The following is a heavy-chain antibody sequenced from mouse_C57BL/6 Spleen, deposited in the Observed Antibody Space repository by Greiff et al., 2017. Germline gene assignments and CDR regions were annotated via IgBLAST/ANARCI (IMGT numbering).Heavy chain of an antibody. CDR2: INYDGSST. CDR3: ARDQVTTVVEGYWYFDV. CDR1: GFTFSDYY. Sequence: EVKLVESEGGLVQPGSSMKLSCTASGFTFSDYYMAWVRQVPEKGLEWVANINYDGSSTYYLDSLKSRFIISRDNAKNILYLQMSSLKSEDTATYYCARDQVTTVVEGYWYFDVWGTGTTVTVSS. V-gene: IGHV5-16*01. J-gene: IGHJ1*03. D-gene: IGHD1-1*01.